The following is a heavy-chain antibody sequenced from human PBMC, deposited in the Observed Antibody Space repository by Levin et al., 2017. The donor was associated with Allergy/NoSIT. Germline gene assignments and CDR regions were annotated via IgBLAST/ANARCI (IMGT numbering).Heavy chain of an antibody. CDR1: GFTFSSYW. CDR2: IKQDGSER. CDR3: ARVVGDLYFDN. D-gene: IGHD4-17*01. J-gene: IGHJ4*02. V-gene: IGHV3-7*01. Sequence: LSLTCAASGFTFSSYWMSWVRQAPGKGLEWVANIKQDGSERYYVDSVKGRFTLSRDNAKNSLSLQMNSLRAEDTAVYYCARVVGDLYFDNWGQGALVTVSS.